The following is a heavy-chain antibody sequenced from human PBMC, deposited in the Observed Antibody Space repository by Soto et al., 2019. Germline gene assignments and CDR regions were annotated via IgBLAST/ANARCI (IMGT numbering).Heavy chain of an antibody. J-gene: IGHJ6*02. Sequence: GSLRLSCAATGFTFTNYWMHWVRQAPGKGLVWVSRINGDGSNTFYADSVKGRLTISRDNAENTVYLQMNSLRAEDTAVYYCARGIQYRYGMDVWGQGTTVTVSS. D-gene: IGHD3-16*02. V-gene: IGHV3-74*01. CDR1: GFTFTNYW. CDR3: ARGIQYRYGMDV. CDR2: INGDGSNT.